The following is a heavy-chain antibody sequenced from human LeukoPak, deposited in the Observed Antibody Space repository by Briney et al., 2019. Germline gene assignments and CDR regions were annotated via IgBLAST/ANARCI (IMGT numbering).Heavy chain of an antibody. V-gene: IGHV1-69*13. CDR2: IIPIFGTA. D-gene: IGHD3-10*01. Sequence: SVKVSCKASGGTFSSYAISWVRQAPGQGLEWMGGIIPIFGTANYAQKFQGRVTITADESTSTAYMELSSLRSEDTAVYYCARGHYYGSGSKPSWDYYYYGMDVWGQGTTVAVSS. CDR1: GGTFSSYA. CDR3: ARGHYYGSGSKPSWDYYYYGMDV. J-gene: IGHJ6*02.